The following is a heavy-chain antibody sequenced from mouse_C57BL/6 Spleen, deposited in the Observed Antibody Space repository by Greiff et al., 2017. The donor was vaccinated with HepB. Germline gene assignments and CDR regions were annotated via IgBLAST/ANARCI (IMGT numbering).Heavy chain of an antibody. Sequence: EVQLQQSGAELVRPGASVKLSCTASGFNIKDDYMHWVKQRPEQGLEWIGWIDPENGDTEYASKFQGKATITADTSSNTAYLQLSSLTSEDTAVYYCTTYYGSSLPDYWGQGTTLTVSS. CDR3: TTYYGSSLPDY. J-gene: IGHJ2*01. CDR1: GFNIKDDY. CDR2: IDPENGDT. V-gene: IGHV14-4*01. D-gene: IGHD1-1*01.